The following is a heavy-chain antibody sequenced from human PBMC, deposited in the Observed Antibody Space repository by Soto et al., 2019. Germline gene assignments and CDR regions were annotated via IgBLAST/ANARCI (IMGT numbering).Heavy chain of an antibody. CDR2: ISGSGGST. V-gene: IGHV3-23*01. CDR1: GFTFSSYA. D-gene: IGHD2-15*01. CDR3: AKDGGCSGGSCYLDAFDI. J-gene: IGHJ3*02. Sequence: GGSLRLSCAASGFTFSSYAMSWVRQAPGKGLEWVSAISGSGGSTYYADSVKGRFTISRDNSKNTLYLQMNSLRAEDTAVYYCAKDGGCSGGSCYLDAFDIWGQGTMVTVSS.